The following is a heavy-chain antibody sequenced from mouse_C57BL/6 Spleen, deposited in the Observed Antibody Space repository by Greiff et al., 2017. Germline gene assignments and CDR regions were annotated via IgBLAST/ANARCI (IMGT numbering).Heavy chain of an antibody. Sequence: QVQLQQSGPELVKPGASVKTSCKASGYAFSSSWMNWVKQRPGKGLEWIGRIYPGDGDTTYNGKFKGKATLTADKSSSTAYMQLSSLTSEDSAVYFCARFYSGAMDYWGQGTSVTVSS. CDR1: GYAFSSSW. D-gene: IGHD2-12*01. J-gene: IGHJ4*01. V-gene: IGHV1-82*01. CDR3: ARFYSGAMDY. CDR2: IYPGDGDT.